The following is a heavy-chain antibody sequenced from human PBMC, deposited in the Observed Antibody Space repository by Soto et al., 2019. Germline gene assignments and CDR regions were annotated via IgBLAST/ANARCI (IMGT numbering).Heavy chain of an antibody. D-gene: IGHD2-2*01. CDR1: GFTFDDYA. J-gene: IGHJ6*02. V-gene: IGHV3-9*01. Sequence: GGSLRLSCAASGFTFDDYAMHWVRQAPGKGLEWVSGISWNSGSIGYADSVKGRFTISRDNAKNSLYLQMNSLRAEDTALYYCAKEVRRLYCSSTSCYDYYYGMDVWGQGTTVTVSS. CDR3: AKEVRRLYCSSTSCYDYYYGMDV. CDR2: ISWNSGSI.